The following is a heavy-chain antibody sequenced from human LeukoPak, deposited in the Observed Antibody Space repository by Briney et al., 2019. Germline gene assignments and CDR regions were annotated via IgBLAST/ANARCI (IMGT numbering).Heavy chain of an antibody. D-gene: IGHD3-10*01. CDR3: AKAQYYYGSGSYYNG. CDR2: IHSGGYT. V-gene: IGHV3-53*01. J-gene: IGHJ4*02. CDR1: GFTVSINY. Sequence: GGSLRLSCAASGFTVSINYMSWVRQAPGKGLEWVSLIHSGGYTYYADSVKGRSTISRDNSQNTLYLQMNSLRAEDTAVYYCAKAQYYYGSGSYYNGWGQGTLVTVSS.